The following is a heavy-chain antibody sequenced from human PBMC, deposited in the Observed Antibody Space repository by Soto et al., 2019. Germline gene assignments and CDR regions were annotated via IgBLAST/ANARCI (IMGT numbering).Heavy chain of an antibody. V-gene: IGHV1-69*12. CDR2: IISIFGTA. Sequence: QVQLVQSGAEVKKPGSSVKVSCKASGGTFSSYAISWVRQAPGQGLEWMGGIISIFGTANYAQKFQGRVTIIADESTSTAYMELSSLRSEDTAVYYCASDSVAEEAGHNWFDPWGQGTLVTVSS. CDR1: GGTFSSYA. D-gene: IGHD6-13*01. J-gene: IGHJ5*02. CDR3: ASDSVAEEAGHNWFDP.